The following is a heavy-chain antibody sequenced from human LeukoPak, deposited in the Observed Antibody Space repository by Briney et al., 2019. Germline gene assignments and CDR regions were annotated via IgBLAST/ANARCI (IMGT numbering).Heavy chain of an antibody. CDR1: GGFFSGYY. CDR3: ARGRRITMVRAVHPQKLGAFDI. Sequence: SETLSLTCAVYGGFFSGYYWSWIRQPPGKGLEWIGEINHSGSTNYNPSLKSRVTMSVDTSKNQFSLKLSSVTAADTAVYYCARGRRITMVRAVHPQKLGAFDIWGQGTMVTVSS. V-gene: IGHV4-34*01. D-gene: IGHD3-10*01. CDR2: INHSGST. J-gene: IGHJ3*02.